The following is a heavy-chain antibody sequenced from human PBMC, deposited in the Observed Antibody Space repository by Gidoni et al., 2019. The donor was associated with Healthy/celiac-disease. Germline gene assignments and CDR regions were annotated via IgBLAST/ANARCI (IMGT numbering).Heavy chain of an antibody. V-gene: IGHV3-23*01. CDR2: ISGRGGST. CDR3: AKCSGGSCYWAYGMDV. Sequence: EVQLLESGGGLVQPGGSLRLSCAASGFPFSSYAMSWVRQAPGKGLEWVSAISGRGGSTYYADSVKGRFTISRDNSKNTLYLQMNSLRAEDTAVYYCAKCSGGSCYWAYGMDVWGQGTTVTVSS. J-gene: IGHJ6*02. D-gene: IGHD2-15*01. CDR1: GFPFSSYA.